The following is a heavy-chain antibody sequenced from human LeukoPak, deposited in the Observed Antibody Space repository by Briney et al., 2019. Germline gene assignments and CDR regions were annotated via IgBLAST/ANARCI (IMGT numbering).Heavy chain of an antibody. CDR1: GGSFSGYY. J-gene: IGHJ5*02. V-gene: IGHV4-34*01. CDR3: ARGNYNWFNP. D-gene: IGHD1-20*01. CDR2: INHSGST. Sequence: SETLSLTCAVYGGSFSGYYWSWIRQPPGKGLEWIGEINHSGSTNYNPSLKSRVTISVDTSKNQFSLKLSSVTAADTAVYYCARGNYNWFNPWGQGTLVTVSS.